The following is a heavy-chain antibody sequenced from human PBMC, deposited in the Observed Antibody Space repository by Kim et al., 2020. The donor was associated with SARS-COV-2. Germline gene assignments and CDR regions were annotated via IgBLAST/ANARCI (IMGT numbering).Heavy chain of an antibody. CDR2: IYYSGST. D-gene: IGHD3-16*01. V-gene: IGHV4-39*01. CDR1: GGSISSSSYY. Sequence: SETLSLTCTVSGGSISSSSYYWGWIRQPPGKGLEWIGSIYYSGSTYYNPSLKSRVTISVDTSKNQFSLKLSSVTAADTAVYYCARHQGGGYYYYYGMDV. CDR3: ARHQGGGYYYYYGMDV. J-gene: IGHJ6*01.